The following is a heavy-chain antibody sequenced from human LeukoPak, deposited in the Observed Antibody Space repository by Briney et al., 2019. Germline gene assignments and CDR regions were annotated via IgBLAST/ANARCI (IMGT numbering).Heavy chain of an antibody. CDR3: ARSRDGYNGHFDY. CDR2: IYSGGTT. V-gene: IGHV3-66*02. D-gene: IGHD5-24*01. CDR1: GFTVSNNY. Sequence: GGSLRLSCAASGFTVSNNYLTSVRQAAGKGMAWVSAIYSGGTTYYADSVKGRFTNSRDSSKNTLYLQMNNLRVEDTAVYYGARSRDGYNGHFDYWGEGTLVTVSS. J-gene: IGHJ4*02.